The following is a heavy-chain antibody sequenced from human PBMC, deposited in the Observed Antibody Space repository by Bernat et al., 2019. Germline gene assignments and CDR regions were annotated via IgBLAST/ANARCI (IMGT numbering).Heavy chain of an antibody. CDR2: IWYDGSNK. D-gene: IGHD6-13*01. CDR3: ARGKLAYSSRGNWFDP. V-gene: IGHV3-33*01. CDR1: GFTFSSYG. Sequence: QVQLVESGGGVVQPGRSLRLSCAASGFTFSSYGMHWVRQAPGKGLEWVAVIWYDGSNKYYADSVKGRFTISRDNSKNTLYLQMNSLRAEDTAVYYCARGKLAYSSRGNWFDPWGQGTLVTVSS. J-gene: IGHJ5*02.